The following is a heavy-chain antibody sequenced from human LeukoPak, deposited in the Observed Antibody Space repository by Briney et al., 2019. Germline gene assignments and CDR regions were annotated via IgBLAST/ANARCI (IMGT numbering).Heavy chain of an antibody. CDR1: GYSFTTYW. J-gene: IGHJ6*03. D-gene: IGHD3-10*01. CDR2: IYPGDSDT. CDR3: ARQRHWRGQVSTMVRGVIKGADYMDV. Sequence: GESLKISCKGSGYSFTTYWIGWVRQMPGKGLEWMGLIYPGDSDTRYSPSFQGQVTTSADKSINTAYLQWRRLKASDTAMYHCARQRHWRGQVSTMVRGVIKGADYMDVWGKGTTVTVSS. V-gene: IGHV5-51*01.